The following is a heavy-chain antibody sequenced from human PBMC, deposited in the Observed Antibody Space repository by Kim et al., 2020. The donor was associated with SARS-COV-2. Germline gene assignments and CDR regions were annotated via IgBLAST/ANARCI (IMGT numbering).Heavy chain of an antibody. CDR3: ARGDVGIAVAGNYFDY. J-gene: IGHJ4*02. CDR2: INHSGST. D-gene: IGHD6-19*01. Sequence: SETLSLTCAVYGGSFSGYYWSWIRQPPGKGLEWIGEINHSGSTNYNPSLKSRVTISVDTSKNQFSLKLSSVTAADTAVYYCARGDVGIAVAGNYFDYWGQGTLVTVSS. V-gene: IGHV4-34*01. CDR1: GGSFSGYY.